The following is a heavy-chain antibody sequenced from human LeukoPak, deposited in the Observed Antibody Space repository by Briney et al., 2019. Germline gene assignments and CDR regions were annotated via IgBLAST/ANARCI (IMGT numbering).Heavy chain of an antibody. D-gene: IGHD3-16*01. CDR1: GGSIRSGNHY. CDR2: IYTSGST. V-gene: IGHV4-61*02. CDR3: ARSPGGDGGLDY. Sequence: SETLSLTCSASGGSIRSGNHYWAWIRQPAGKGLEWIGRIYTSGSTNYNPSLKSRVTMSVDTSKNQFSLKLSSVTAADTAVYYCARSPGGDGGLDYWGQGTLVTVSS. J-gene: IGHJ4*02.